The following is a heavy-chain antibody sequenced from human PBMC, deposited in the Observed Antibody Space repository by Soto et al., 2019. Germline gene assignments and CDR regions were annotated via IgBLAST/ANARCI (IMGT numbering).Heavy chain of an antibody. CDR3: ARYGDCLDY. V-gene: IGHV3-21*01. CDR1: GFTFSSYS. Sequence: EVQLVESGGGLVKPGGSLRLSCAASGFTFSSYSMNWVRQAPGEGLEWVSSISSSSSYIYYADSVKGRFTISRDNAKNSLYLQMNSLRAEDTAVYYCARYGDCLDYWGQGTLVTVSS. D-gene: IGHD4-17*01. CDR2: ISSSSSYI. J-gene: IGHJ4*02.